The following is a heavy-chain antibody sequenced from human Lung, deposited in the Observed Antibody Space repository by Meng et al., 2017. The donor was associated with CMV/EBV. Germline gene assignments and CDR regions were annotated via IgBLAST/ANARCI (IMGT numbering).Heavy chain of an antibody. CDR2: IHHSGTT. CDR1: GGSISSSKW. J-gene: IGHJ3*02. CDR3: ARADSSYFDVSAYYPDAFDI. V-gene: IGHV4-4*01. D-gene: IGHD3-22*01. Sequence: GSLRLXCIVSGGSISSSKWWNWVRQPPGKGLEWIGAIHHSGTTNYNTSLKSRVIMSVDKSKNQFSLSLTSVTAADTAVYFCARADSSYFDVSAYYPDAFDIWXQGTXVTVSS.